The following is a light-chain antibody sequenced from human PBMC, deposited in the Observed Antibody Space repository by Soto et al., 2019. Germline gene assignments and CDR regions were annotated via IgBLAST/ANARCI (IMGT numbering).Light chain of an antibody. Sequence: DIPMTQSPSSLSASVGDRVTITCRASQSISSYLNWYQQKPGKAPKLLIYAASNLQSGVPSRFSGSGSGTDFTLTISSLQPEDFATYYCQQSYNTPLTFGGGTKVEIK. CDR3: QQSYNTPLT. V-gene: IGKV1-39*01. CDR1: QSISSY. J-gene: IGKJ4*01. CDR2: AAS.